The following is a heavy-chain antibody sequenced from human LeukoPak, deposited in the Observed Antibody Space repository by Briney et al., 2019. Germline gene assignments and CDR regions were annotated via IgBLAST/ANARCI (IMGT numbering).Heavy chain of an antibody. CDR2: IKEDGSEM. CDR3: ARDPTVTSWGYFDL. Sequence: PGGSLRLSCAAPGLTFKNYWMTWVREAPGKVLEWVANIKEDGSEMYYVDSVEGRFTISRDNAKNSVYLQMNSLRAEDTAVYYCARDPTVTSWGYFDLWGQGTLVTVSS. CDR1: GLTFKNYW. V-gene: IGHV3-7*01. J-gene: IGHJ4*02. D-gene: IGHD4-17*01.